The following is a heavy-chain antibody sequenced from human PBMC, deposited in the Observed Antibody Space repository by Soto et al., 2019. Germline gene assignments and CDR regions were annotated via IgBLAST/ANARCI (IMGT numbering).Heavy chain of an antibody. CDR1: GGSISNYY. J-gene: IGHJ5*02. Sequence: PSETMSVTCPVAGGSISNYYWSWIRQTPGRGLEWIGHIFYSGSTNYNPALKSRVTISVDTSKSQFSLELSSVTAADTAVYYCAKDSGYNYGYFRWFDPWGQGTLVTVSS. CDR3: AKDSGYNYGYFRWFDP. CDR2: IFYSGST. V-gene: IGHV4-59*01. D-gene: IGHD5-18*01.